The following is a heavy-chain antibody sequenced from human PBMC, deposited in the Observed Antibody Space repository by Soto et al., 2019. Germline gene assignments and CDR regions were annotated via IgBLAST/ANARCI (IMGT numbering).Heavy chain of an antibody. D-gene: IGHD1-26*01. Sequence: SETLSLTCTVSGGSVSTSGYYWGWIRQPPGKGLEWIGNLYYSGSTYYNPSLKSRVTISVDTSKNQFSLKLSSVTAADTAVYYCETQEVGGSYVYTFDPWGQGTLVTVSS. CDR2: LYYSGST. CDR3: ETQEVGGSYVYTFDP. CDR1: GGSVSTSGYY. J-gene: IGHJ5*02. V-gene: IGHV4-39*01.